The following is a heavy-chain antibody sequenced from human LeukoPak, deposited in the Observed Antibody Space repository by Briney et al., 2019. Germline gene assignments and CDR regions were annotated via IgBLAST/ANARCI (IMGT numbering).Heavy chain of an antibody. D-gene: IGHD3-16*02. CDR1: GYTFTSYG. CDR2: ISAYNGNT. J-gene: IGHJ4*02. V-gene: IGHV1-18*01. CDR3: ARTMKFTFGGVIQPQNSDY. Sequence: GASVKVSCKASGYTFTSYGISWVRQAPGQGLEWMGWISAYNGNTNYAQKLQGRVTMTTDTSTSTAYMELRSLRSDDTAVYYCARTMKFTFGGVIQPQNSDYWGQGTLVTVSS.